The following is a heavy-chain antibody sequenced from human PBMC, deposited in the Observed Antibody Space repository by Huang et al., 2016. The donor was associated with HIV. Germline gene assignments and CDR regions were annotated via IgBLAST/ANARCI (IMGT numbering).Heavy chain of an antibody. V-gene: IGHV3-30*18. J-gene: IGHJ5*02. CDR3: AKESRWFSDFDQ. D-gene: IGHD2-15*01. CDR2: ISYDGRSD. CDR1: GFIFSNFG. Sequence: VQLVESGGGVVQPGTSLRLSCAASGFIFSNFGMHWVRPAPGKGLEWVAVISYDGRSDRYSDSVKGRFTISRDNDKNTLSLEMNRLRHDDTAVYYCAKESRWFSDFDQWGQGTLVTVSS.